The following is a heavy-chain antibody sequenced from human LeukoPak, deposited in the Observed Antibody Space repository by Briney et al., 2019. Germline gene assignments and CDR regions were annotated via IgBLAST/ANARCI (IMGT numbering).Heavy chain of an antibody. J-gene: IGHJ4*02. D-gene: IGHD1-1*01. CDR3: ARDRTGTGDY. CDR2: ISYDGSNK. V-gene: IGHV3-30-3*01. CDR1: GFTFSSYA. Sequence: GGSLRLSCAASGFTFSSYAMHWVRQAPGKGLEWVAVISYDGSNKYYADSVKGRFTISRDNSKNTLYLQMNSLRAEDTAVYYCARDRTGTGDYRGQGTLVTVSS.